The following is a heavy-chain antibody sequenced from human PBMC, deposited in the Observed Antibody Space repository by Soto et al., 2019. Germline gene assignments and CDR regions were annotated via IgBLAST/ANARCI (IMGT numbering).Heavy chain of an antibody. V-gene: IGHV1-69*02. Sequence: QVQLLQSGPEVKKPGSSVTVSCKASGGPYSKYSISWVRQAPGQGLEWMGRIIPIFDITNYAQKFQGRVTITADKSTSTVYMDLISLRSEDTAVYYCARSLLGDYYDSDGLDNWGQGTLVTVSS. J-gene: IGHJ4*02. CDR1: GGPYSKYS. CDR3: ARSLLGDYYDSDGLDN. CDR2: IIPIFDIT. D-gene: IGHD3-22*01.